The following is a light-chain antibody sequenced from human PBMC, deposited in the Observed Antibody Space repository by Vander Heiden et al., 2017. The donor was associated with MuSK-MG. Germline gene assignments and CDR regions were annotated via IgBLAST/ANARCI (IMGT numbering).Light chain of an antibody. Sequence: EIVLTQSPGTLSLSPGERATLSCRASQSVSSSYLAWYQQKPGQAPRLLIYGASSRATGIPDRFSGSGSGTDFTLTISRLEPEDFAVYYCQQDRSSVWTFGQGTKVEIK. CDR3: QQDRSSVWT. V-gene: IGKV3-20*01. CDR2: GAS. J-gene: IGKJ1*01. CDR1: QSVSSSY.